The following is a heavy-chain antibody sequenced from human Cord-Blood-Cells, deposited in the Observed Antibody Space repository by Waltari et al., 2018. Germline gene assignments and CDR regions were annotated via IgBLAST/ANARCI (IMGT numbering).Heavy chain of an antibody. CDR1: GGPFSSYA. Sequence: QVQLVQSGAEVKKPGSSVKVSCKASGGPFSSYAISWVRQAPGQGLGWMGGIIPIFGTANYAQKFQGRVTITADESTSTAYMELSSLRSEDTAVYYCARRGENWDYYYMDVWGKGTTVTVSS. V-gene: IGHV1-69*01. D-gene: IGHD7-27*01. J-gene: IGHJ6*03. CDR3: ARRGENWDYYYMDV. CDR2: IIPIFGTA.